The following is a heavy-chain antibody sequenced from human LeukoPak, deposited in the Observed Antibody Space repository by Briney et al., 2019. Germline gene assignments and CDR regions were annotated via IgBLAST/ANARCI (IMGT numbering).Heavy chain of an antibody. Sequence: GGSLRLSCAASGFSLSSYSMNWVRQAPGKGLEWVSSISTDNSYIYYADSVKGRFTISRDNSKNTLHLQMNSLRAEDTAVNYCARVLWNGDYPRFDYWGQGTLVTVSS. CDR1: GFSLSSYS. V-gene: IGHV3-21*04. CDR3: ARVLWNGDYPRFDY. J-gene: IGHJ4*02. CDR2: ISTDNSYI. D-gene: IGHD4-17*01.